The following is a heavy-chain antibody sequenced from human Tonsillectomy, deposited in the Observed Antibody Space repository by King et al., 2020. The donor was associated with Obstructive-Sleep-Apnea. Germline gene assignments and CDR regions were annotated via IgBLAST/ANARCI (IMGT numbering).Heavy chain of an antibody. CDR2: ISSSSSYI. D-gene: IGHD1-20*01. Sequence: VQLVESGGGLVKPGGSLRLSCAASGFTFSSYSMNWVRQAPGKGLEWVSSISSSSSYIYNADSVKGRFTISRDNAKNSLYLQLNSLRADDTAVYYCARDLITGEGSQYAFDIWGQGTMVTVSS. V-gene: IGHV3-21*01. CDR1: GFTFSSYS. CDR3: ARDLITGEGSQYAFDI. J-gene: IGHJ3*02.